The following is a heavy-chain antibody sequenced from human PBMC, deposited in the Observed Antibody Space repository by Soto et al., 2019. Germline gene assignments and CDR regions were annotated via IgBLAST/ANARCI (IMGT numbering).Heavy chain of an antibody. CDR2: IYYSGST. CDR1: GGSISSGGYS. CDR3: ASGRRAAAGTVNDY. J-gene: IGHJ4*02. V-gene: IGHV4-61*08. Sequence: ETLSLTCAVSGGSISSGGYSWSWIRQPPGKGLEWIGYIYYSGSTNYNPSLKSRVTISVDTSKNQFSLKLSSVTAADTAVYYCASGRRAAAGTVNDYWGQGTLVTVSS. D-gene: IGHD6-13*01.